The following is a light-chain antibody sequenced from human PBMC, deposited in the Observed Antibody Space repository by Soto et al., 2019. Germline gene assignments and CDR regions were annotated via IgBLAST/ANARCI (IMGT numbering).Light chain of an antibody. CDR1: SSDVGTYNL. V-gene: IGLV2-23*01. J-gene: IGLJ2*01. CDR3: CSYAGSSTYVV. Sequence: QSALTQPASVSGSPGQSITTSCTGSSSDVGTYNLVSWYQQHPGKAPKLIISEGSKRPSGVSTRFSGSKSGNTASLTISGLQPEDEADYYCCSYAGSSTYVVFGGGTKLTVL. CDR2: EGS.